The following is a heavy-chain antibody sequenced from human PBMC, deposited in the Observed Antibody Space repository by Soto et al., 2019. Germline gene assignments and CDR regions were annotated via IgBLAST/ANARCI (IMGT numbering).Heavy chain of an antibody. D-gene: IGHD4-17*01. Sequence: AVGSLRLSGAASGFTFSSYGMHWVRQAPGKGLEWVAVIWYDGSNKYYADSVKGRFTISRDNSKNTLYLQMNSLRAEDTAVYYCARDDSDGDYAPYYYYYYGMDVWGQGTTVTVSS. CDR1: GFTFSSYG. CDR2: IWYDGSNK. CDR3: ARDDSDGDYAPYYYYYYGMDV. V-gene: IGHV3-33*01. J-gene: IGHJ6*02.